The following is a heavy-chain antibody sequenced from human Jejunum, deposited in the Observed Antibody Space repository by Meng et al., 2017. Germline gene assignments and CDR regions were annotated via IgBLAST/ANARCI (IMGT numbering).Heavy chain of an antibody. D-gene: IGHD3-22*01. CDR2: IYGDDDK. CDR3: AKTWVFHYDGSRYSDFDY. CDR1: GFSLSVPEVG. J-gene: IGHJ4*02. Sequence: QISLKESGPTLVNPTQTLTLTCTFSGFSLSVPEVGVGWIRQPPGKALEWVAIIYGDDDKRYNPSLETRLTVTKDTSGNQVVLTLTNVDPLETATYYCAKTWVFHYDGSRYSDFDYWGQGTLVTVSS. V-gene: IGHV2-5*02.